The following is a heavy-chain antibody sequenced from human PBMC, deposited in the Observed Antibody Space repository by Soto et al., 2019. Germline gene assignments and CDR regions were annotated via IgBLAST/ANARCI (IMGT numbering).Heavy chain of an antibody. CDR2: ISSSSSYT. J-gene: IGHJ4*02. CDR3: ARSGPYSSGWYQPVDY. V-gene: IGHV3-11*05. Sequence: QVQLVESGGGLVKPGGSLRLSCAASGFTFSDYYMSWIRQAPGKGLEWVSYISSSSSYTNYADSVKGRFTISRDNAKNSLYLQMNSLRAEDTAVYYCARSGPYSSGWYQPVDYWGQGTLVTVSS. D-gene: IGHD6-19*01. CDR1: GFTFSDYY.